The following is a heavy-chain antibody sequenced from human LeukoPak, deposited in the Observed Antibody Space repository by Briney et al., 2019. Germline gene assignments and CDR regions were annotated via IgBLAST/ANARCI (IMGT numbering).Heavy chain of an antibody. V-gene: IGHV4-61*01. CDR1: GGSISSGSYY. J-gene: IGHJ4*02. CDR2: IYYSGST. CDR3: ARVYCSGGSCYSDY. Sequence: SQTLSLTCTVSGGSISSGSYYWSWIRQPPGKGLEWIGYIYYSGSTNYNPSLKSRVTISVDTSKNQFSLKLSSVTAADTAVYYCARVYCSGGSCYSDYWGQGTLVTVSS. D-gene: IGHD2-15*01.